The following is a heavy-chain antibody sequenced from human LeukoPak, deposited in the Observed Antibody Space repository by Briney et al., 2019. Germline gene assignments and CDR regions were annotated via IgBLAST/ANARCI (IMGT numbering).Heavy chain of an antibody. D-gene: IGHD3-22*01. CDR2: IYSDGTT. CDR3: ARDGSDYYDKRVPPGIL. J-gene: IGHJ4*02. V-gene: IGHV3-53*01. CDR1: GFTVSDNY. Sequence: GGSLRLSCAASGFTVSDNYMSWVRQAPGMGLEWVSVIYSDGTTHYTDSVKGRFTISRDDSKNTVFLQMNSLRADDTAVYYCARDGSDYYDKRVPPGILWGQGTLVTVSS.